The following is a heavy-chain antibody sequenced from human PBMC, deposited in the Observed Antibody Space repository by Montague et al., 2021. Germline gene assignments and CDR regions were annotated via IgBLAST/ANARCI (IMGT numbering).Heavy chain of an antibody. Sequence: SRRLSCAASGFIFNNYVMNWFRQAPGKGLEWVSGINGNSINIDYADSVKGRFTISRDNAKNSLYLQMNSLRAEDTAFYYCVKDTRDYYPDFWGQGILVTVSS. J-gene: IGHJ4*02. CDR3: VKDTRDYYPDF. V-gene: IGHV3-9*01. CDR2: INGNSINI. CDR1: GFIFNNYV. D-gene: IGHD3-3*01.